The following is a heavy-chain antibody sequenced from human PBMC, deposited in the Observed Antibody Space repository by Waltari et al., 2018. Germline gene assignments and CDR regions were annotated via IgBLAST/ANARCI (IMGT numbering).Heavy chain of an antibody. V-gene: IGHV1-69*08. Sequence: QVQLVQSGAEVKKPGSSVKVSCKASGDTFSLYTITWVRQAPGQGLEWMGRIVPMHGVTDYAQKFQGRVTITADTSTSTAYMEVTSLTSEDTAVYYCARDRAYYNWFDPWGQGTLVIVSS. CDR1: GDTFSLYT. J-gene: IGHJ5*02. CDR3: ARDRAYYNWFDP. CDR2: IVPMHGVT. D-gene: IGHD1-26*01.